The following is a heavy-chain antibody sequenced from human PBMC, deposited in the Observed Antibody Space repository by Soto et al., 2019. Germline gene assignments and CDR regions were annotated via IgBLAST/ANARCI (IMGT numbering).Heavy chain of an antibody. J-gene: IGHJ4*02. CDR3: ARTYYYGSGSLYYFDY. CDR2: IYYTGTS. V-gene: IGHV4-31*03. CDR1: GGSISSGAYY. D-gene: IGHD3-10*01. Sequence: PSETLSLTCTVSGGSISSGAYYWSWIRLHPGKGLEWIGYIYYTGTSYYNPSLRSRVTISVDTSKSQFSLKLSSVTAADAAVYFCARTYYYGSGSLYYFDYWGQGTLVTVSS.